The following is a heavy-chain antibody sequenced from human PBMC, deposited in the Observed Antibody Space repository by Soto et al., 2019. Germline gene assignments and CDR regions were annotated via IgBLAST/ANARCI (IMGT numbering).Heavy chain of an antibody. Sequence: GESLKISCKGSGYSFTNYWISWVRQMPGKRLEWMGEIDPRDSHTNYSPSFQGHVPLSTDKSNSTAYLQGSRLRASDTAMYYCARDATTGTVPPGHYYYYYYGMDVWGQGTTVTVSS. CDR1: GYSFTNYW. V-gene: IGHV5-10-1*01. J-gene: IGHJ6*02. CDR3: ARDATTGTVPPGHYYYYYYGMDV. D-gene: IGHD1-1*01. CDR2: IDPRDSHT.